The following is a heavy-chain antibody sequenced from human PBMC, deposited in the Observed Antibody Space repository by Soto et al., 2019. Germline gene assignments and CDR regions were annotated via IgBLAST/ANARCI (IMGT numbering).Heavy chain of an antibody. CDR1: GFTFDDYA. Sequence: EVQLVESGGGLVQPGRSLRLSCAASGFTFDDYAMHWVRQAPGKGLEWVSGISGNSGSIGYPDSVKRRFTISRDNAKNSLYRQINSLRAEVTALYYCAKDRAAFSYYYYGMDVWGQGTTVTDSS. V-gene: IGHV3-9*01. J-gene: IGHJ6*02. CDR3: AKDRAAFSYYYYGMDV. D-gene: IGHD6-13*01. CDR2: ISGNSGSI.